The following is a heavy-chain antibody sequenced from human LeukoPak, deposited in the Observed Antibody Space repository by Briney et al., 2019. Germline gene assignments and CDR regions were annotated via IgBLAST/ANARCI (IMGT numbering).Heavy chain of an antibody. CDR3: ASYAGSYSKYFQH. D-gene: IGHD3-10*01. Sequence: GESLKISCKGSEYSFTNYWIGWVRQMPGKGLEWMGIIYPGDSDTRYSPSFQGQVTISADKSISTAYLQWSSLKASDTAMYFCASYAGSYSKYFQHWGQGTLVTVSS. CDR1: EYSFTNYW. J-gene: IGHJ1*01. CDR2: IYPGDSDT. V-gene: IGHV5-51*01.